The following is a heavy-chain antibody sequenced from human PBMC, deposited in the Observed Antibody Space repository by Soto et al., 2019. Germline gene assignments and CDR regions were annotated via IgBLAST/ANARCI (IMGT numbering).Heavy chain of an antibody. Sequence: QVQLVQSGAEVRKPGSSVTVSCKASGGTFSTYGITWVRQAPGQGLEWMGNIIPLIGTANYAQRFRGRVTITADESTTTADRELTSLRSEDTAVYYCARVVMTTVPASFYYGLDVWGQGTTVTVSS. CDR2: IIPLIGTA. D-gene: IGHD4-4*01. CDR1: GGTFSTYG. CDR3: ARVVMTTVPASFYYGLDV. J-gene: IGHJ6*02. V-gene: IGHV1-69*18.